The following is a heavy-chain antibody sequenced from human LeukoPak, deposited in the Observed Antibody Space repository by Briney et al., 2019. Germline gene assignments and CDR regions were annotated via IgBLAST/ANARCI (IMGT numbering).Heavy chain of an antibody. Sequence: PGGSLRLSCAASGFTFSSYWMSWVRQAPGKGLEWVANIKQDGSEKYYVDSVKGRFTISRDNAKNSLYLQMNSLRAEDTAVYYCARERSNQLLYGDDAFDIWGQGTMVTVSS. CDR3: ARERSNQLLYGDDAFDI. J-gene: IGHJ3*02. CDR2: IKQDGSEK. CDR1: GFTFSSYW. V-gene: IGHV3-7*01. D-gene: IGHD2-2*02.